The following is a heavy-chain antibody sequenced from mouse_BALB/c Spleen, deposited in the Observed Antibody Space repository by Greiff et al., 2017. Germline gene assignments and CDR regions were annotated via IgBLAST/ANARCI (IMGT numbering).Heavy chain of an antibody. D-gene: IGHD1-1*02. CDR1: GFTFSSYA. Sequence: EVKLMESGGGLVKPGGSLKLSCAASGFTFSSYAMSWVRQSPEKRLEWVAEISSGGSYTYYPDTVTGRFTISRDNAKNTLYLEMSSLRSEDTAMYYCARAMGQLAYWGQGTLVTVSA. J-gene: IGHJ3*01. CDR3: ARAMGQLAY. V-gene: IGHV5-9-4*01. CDR2: ISSGGSYT.